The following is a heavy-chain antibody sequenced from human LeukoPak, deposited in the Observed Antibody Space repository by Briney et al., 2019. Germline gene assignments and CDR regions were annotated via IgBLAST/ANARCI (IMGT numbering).Heavy chain of an antibody. CDR1: GFTFSSYS. CDR3: ARGPSYGAFDI. CDR2: ISNDGSNQ. J-gene: IGHJ3*02. D-gene: IGHD3-10*01. V-gene: IGHV3-30-3*01. Sequence: GGSLRLSCAASGFTFSSYSIHWVRQAPGKGLEWVAFISNDGSNQHYADSVKGRFTISRDNSKNTLYLQMNSLRAEDTAVYYCARGPSYGAFDIWGQGTMVTVSS.